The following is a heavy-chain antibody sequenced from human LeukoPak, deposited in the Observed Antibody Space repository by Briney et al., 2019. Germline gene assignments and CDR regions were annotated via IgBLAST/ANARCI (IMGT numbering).Heavy chain of an antibody. J-gene: IGHJ6*03. CDR2: INSDGSST. D-gene: IGHD3-10*01. Sequence: PGGSLRLSCAASGFTFSSYWMHWVRQAPGKGLVWVSRINSDGSSTSYADSVKGRFTISRDNAKNTLYLQMNSLRAEDTAVYYCARDPYLVRGTYYYYYMDVWGKGTTVTISS. CDR1: GFTFSSYW. CDR3: ARDPYLVRGTYYYYYMDV. V-gene: IGHV3-74*01.